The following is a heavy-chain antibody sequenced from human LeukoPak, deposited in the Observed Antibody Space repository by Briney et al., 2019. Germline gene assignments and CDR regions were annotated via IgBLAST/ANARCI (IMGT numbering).Heavy chain of an antibody. Sequence: SETLSLTCAVYGGSFSGYYWSWVRQPPGKGVEWGGEINHSGSTNYNPSLKRRGTISVDTSKNQFSLKLSSVTAADTAVYYCARGLRSPQGWGQGTLVTVSS. CDR1: GGSFSGYY. J-gene: IGHJ4*02. V-gene: IGHV4-34*01. CDR3: ARGLRSPQG. CDR2: INHSGST.